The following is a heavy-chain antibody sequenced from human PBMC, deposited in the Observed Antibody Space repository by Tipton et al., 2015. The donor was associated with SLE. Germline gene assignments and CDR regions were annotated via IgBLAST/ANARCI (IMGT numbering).Heavy chain of an antibody. CDR3: ARKQPPDY. D-gene: IGHD5-18*01. CDR1: GYTFTGYQ. Sequence: QSGPEVKKPGASVKVSCKASGYTFTGYQIHWVRQAPGQGLEWMGRINPNSGGANFAQKFKGRVSMTRDTSISTAYMELSRLTSDDTAVYYCARKQPPDYWGQGTLVTVSS. CDR2: INPNSGGA. J-gene: IGHJ4*02. V-gene: IGHV1-2*06.